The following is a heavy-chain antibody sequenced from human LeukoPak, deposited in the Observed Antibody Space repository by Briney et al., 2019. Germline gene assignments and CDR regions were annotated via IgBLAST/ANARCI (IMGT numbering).Heavy chain of an antibody. J-gene: IGHJ3*02. CDR1: GGSISSYY. D-gene: IGHD3-22*01. CDR3: ARERPEGFDYDSSGYLGHAFDI. V-gene: IGHV4-59*01. CDR2: IYYSGST. Sequence: PSETLSLTCTVSGGSISSYYWSWIRQPPGKGLEWIGYIYYSGSTNYNPSLKSRVTISVDTSKNQFSLKLSSVTAADTAVYYCARERPEGFDYDSSGYLGHAFDIWGQGTMVTVSS.